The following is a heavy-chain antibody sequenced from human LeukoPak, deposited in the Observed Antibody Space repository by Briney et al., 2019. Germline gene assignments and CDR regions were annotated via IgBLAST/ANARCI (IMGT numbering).Heavy chain of an antibody. CDR2: IYHSGST. D-gene: IGHD2-2*01. V-gene: IGHV4-38-2*02. Sequence: SETLSLTCAVSGYSISRDYYWGWIRQPPGKGLEWIGNIYHSGSTYYNPSLKSRVIISVDTSKNQFSLKLSSVTAADTAVYYCARDSRVYCSSPSCSIDYWGQGTLVTVSS. CDR1: GYSISRDYY. CDR3: ARDSRVYCSSPSCSIDY. J-gene: IGHJ4*02.